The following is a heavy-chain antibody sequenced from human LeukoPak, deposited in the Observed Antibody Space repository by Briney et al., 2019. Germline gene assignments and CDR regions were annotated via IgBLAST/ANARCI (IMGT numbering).Heavy chain of an antibody. Sequence: PSETLSLTCTVSGGSISSGGYYWSWIRQPPGKGLEWIGYIYHSGSTYYNPSLKSRVTISVDRSKNQFSLKLSSVTAADTAVYYCARDVTGTTDYWGQGTLVTVSS. CDR1: GGSISSGGYY. CDR2: IYHSGST. CDR3: ARDVTGTTDY. D-gene: IGHD1-7*01. J-gene: IGHJ4*02. V-gene: IGHV4-30-2*01.